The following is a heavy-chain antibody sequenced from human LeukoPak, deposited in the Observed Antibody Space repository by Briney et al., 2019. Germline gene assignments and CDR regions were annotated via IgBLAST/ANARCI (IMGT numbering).Heavy chain of an antibody. CDR2: INPNSGGT. CDR1: GYTFTSYY. J-gene: IGHJ6*03. CDR3: ERAGGSSSPPYYYSYYFDV. V-gene: IGHV1-2*06. D-gene: IGHD6-6*01. Sequence: ASVKVSCKASGYTFTSYYMHWVGQAGGQGSEWMGRINPNSGGTNYVQKFQGRVTITRDTAISKDYMELSRLRDDETAGYYCERAGGSSSPPYYYSYYFDVWGKGTTVTVSS.